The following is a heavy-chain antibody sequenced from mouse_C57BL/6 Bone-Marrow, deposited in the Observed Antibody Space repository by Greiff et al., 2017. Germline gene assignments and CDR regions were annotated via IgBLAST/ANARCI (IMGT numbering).Heavy chain of an antibody. J-gene: IGHJ4*01. CDR2: IDPENGDT. CDR1: GYTFTDYA. CDR3: TPHYYAMDY. V-gene: IGHV14-4*01. Sequence: VQLQQSGPELVRPGVSVKISCKGSGYTFTDYAMHWVKQRPEQGLEWIGWIDPENGDTEYASKFQGKATITADTSSNTAYLQLSSLTSEDTAVYYCTPHYYAMDYWGQGTSVTVSS.